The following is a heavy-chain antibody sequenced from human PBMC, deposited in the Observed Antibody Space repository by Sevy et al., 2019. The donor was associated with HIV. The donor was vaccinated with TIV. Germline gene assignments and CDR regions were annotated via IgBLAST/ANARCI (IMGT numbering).Heavy chain of an antibody. CDR3: ARGGELYVEYYFDY. D-gene: IGHD1-26*01. CDR1: GFTFSSYA. J-gene: IGHJ4*02. CDR2: ISYDGRNK. V-gene: IGHV3-30*04. Sequence: GGSLRLSCAASGFTFSSYAMHWVRQAPGKGLEWVAVISYDGRNKYYADSVKGRFTISRDNSKNTLYLQMNSLRAEDTAVYYCARGGELYVEYYFDYWGQGTLVTVSS.